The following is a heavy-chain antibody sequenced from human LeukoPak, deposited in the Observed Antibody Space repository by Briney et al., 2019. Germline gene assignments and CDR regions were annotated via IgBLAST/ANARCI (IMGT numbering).Heavy chain of an antibody. Sequence: GGSLRLSCAASGFTLSSYAMHWVRQAPGKGLEWVAVIWYDGNNKYYADSVKGRFTISRDNSKNTVYLQMNSLRAEDTAVYYCARETSGHHDYWGQGTLVTVST. D-gene: IGHD3-10*01. CDR3: ARETSGHHDY. J-gene: IGHJ4*02. CDR2: IWYDGNNK. V-gene: IGHV3-33*01. CDR1: GFTLSSYA.